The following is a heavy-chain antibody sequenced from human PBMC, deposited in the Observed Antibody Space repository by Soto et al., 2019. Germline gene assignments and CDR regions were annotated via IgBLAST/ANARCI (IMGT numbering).Heavy chain of an antibody. Sequence: PGGSLRLSCAASGFTFSSYGMHWVRQAPGKGLEWVAVIWYDGSNKYYADSVKGRFTISRDNSKNTLYLQMNSLRAEDTAVYYCARIGPGRQSLDYWGQGTLVTVSS. CDR1: GFTFSSYG. CDR2: IWYDGSNK. V-gene: IGHV3-33*01. J-gene: IGHJ4*02. CDR3: ARIGPGRQSLDY. D-gene: IGHD3-10*01.